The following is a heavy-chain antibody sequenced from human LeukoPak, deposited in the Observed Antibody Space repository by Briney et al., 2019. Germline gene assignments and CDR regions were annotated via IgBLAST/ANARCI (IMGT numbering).Heavy chain of an antibody. J-gene: IGHJ4*02. CDR1: GYTFTSYG. Sequence: ASVKVSCKASGYTFTSYGIRWVRQAPGQGLEWMGWISAYNGNTNYAQKLQGRVTMTTDTSTSTAYMELRSLRSDDTAGYYCARGDYYYGSGSYGYWGQGTLVTVSS. CDR3: ARGDYYYGSGSYGY. CDR2: ISAYNGNT. D-gene: IGHD3-10*01. V-gene: IGHV1-18*01.